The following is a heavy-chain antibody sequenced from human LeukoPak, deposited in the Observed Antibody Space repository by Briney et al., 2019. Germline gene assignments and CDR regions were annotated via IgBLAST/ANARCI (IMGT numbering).Heavy chain of an antibody. D-gene: IGHD3-3*01. V-gene: IGHV3-23*01. Sequence: GGSLRLSCAASGFTFSSYAMSWVRQAPGKGLEWVSAISGSGGSTYYADSVKGRFTISRDNSKNTLYLQMNSLRAEDTAVYYCAKGGQIFGVVTPGYFDYWGQGTLVTVSS. J-gene: IGHJ4*02. CDR3: AKGGQIFGVVTPGYFDY. CDR2: ISGSGGST. CDR1: GFTFSSYA.